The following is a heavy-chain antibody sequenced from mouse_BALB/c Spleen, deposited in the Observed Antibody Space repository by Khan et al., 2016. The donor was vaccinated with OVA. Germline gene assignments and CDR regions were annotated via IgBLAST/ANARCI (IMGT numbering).Heavy chain of an antibody. V-gene: IGHV1S132*01. CDR2: IYPATSNT. CDR3: EREEALHYFDY. J-gene: IGHJ2*01. Sequence: VQLQQSGAELVKPGASVKLSCTTSGYIFTSSCIHWVKQRSGQGLEWIARIYPATSNTNYNAKLKDKATMTADKSSSTVYMQLSSLTSEDTAVYFCEREEALHYFDYWGRGTALTVAA. CDR1: GYIFTSSC.